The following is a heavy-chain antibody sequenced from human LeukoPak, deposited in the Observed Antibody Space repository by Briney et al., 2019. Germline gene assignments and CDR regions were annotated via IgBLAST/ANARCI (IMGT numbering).Heavy chain of an antibody. CDR1: GYTFTSYG. D-gene: IGHD3-10*01. V-gene: IGHV1-69*05. J-gene: IGHJ4*02. Sequence: GASVKVSCKASGYTFTSYGISWVRQAPGQGLEWMGGIIPIFGTANYAQKFQGRVTITTDESTSTGYMELSSLRSEDTAVYYCARDGPSSGSYYTFDYWGQGTLVTVSS. CDR2: IIPIFGTA. CDR3: ARDGPSSGSYYTFDY.